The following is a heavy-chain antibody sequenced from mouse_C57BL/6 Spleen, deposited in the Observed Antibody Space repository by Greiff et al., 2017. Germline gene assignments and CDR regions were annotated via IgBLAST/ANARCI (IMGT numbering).Heavy chain of an antibody. CDR3: ARGNGSSGGYFDV. J-gene: IGHJ1*03. CDR2: INPNNGGT. CDR1: GYTFTDYN. V-gene: IGHV1-18*01. D-gene: IGHD1-1*01. Sequence: EVKLLESGPELVKPGASVKIPCKASGYTFTDYNMDWVKQSHGKSLEWIGDINPNNGGTIYNQKFKGKATLTVDKSSSTAYMELRSLTSEDTAVXDCARGNGSSGGYFDVWGTGTTVTVSS.